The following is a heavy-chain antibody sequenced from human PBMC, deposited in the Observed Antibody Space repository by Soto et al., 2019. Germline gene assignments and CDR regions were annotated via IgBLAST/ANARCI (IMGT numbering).Heavy chain of an antibody. CDR3: ARLGGTCTTTILSGYCGMHV. D-gene: IGHD1-1*01. J-gene: IGHJ6*02. CDR2: IDPSDSYT. CDR1: GYSFTSYW. V-gene: IGHV5-10-1*01. Sequence: EESLKISCKGSGYSFTSYWISWVRQMPGKGLEWMGRIDPSDSYTNYSPSFQGHVTISADKSISTAYLQWSSLKASDTAMYYCARLGGTCTTTILSGYCGMHVSGPGTSLT.